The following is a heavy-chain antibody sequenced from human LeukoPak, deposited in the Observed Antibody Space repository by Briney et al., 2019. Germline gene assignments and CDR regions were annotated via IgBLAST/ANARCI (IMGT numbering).Heavy chain of an antibody. J-gene: IGHJ4*02. CDR1: GFTFSGSA. V-gene: IGHV3-73*01. Sequence: GGSLRLSCAASGFTFSGSAMHWVRQASGKGLEWVGRIRSKANSYATAYAASVKGRFTISRDDSKNTAYLQMNSLKTEDTAVYYCTSLGEMAIMWGEGTLVTVSS. CDR2: IRSKANSYAT. CDR3: TSLGEMAIM. D-gene: IGHD5-24*01.